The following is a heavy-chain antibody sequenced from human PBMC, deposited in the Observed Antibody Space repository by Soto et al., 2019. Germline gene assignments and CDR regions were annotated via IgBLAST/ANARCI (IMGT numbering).Heavy chain of an antibody. V-gene: IGHV4-31*03. CDR1: GGSIRSGGYY. Sequence: QVQLQESGPGLVKPSQTLSLTCTVSGGSIRSGGYYWTWIRQHPGKGLEGIGYIFYSGTTYYNPSLKSRVTISLGTSTNQISLKLSAVTAANTAVYYCARQPTYDFWSPYYFDYWGQGSLVTVSS. CDR3: ARQPTYDFWSPYYFDY. J-gene: IGHJ4*02. D-gene: IGHD3-3*01. CDR2: IFYSGTT.